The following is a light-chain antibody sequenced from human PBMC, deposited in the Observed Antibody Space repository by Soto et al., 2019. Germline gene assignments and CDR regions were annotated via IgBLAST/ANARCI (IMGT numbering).Light chain of an antibody. CDR2: DAS. V-gene: IGKV1-5*01. Sequence: DIQMTQSPSTLSASVGDRVTITCRASQSISSWLAWYQQKPGKAPKLLIYDASSLESGVPSKFSGSRSGTEFTLTIRSLQPDDLAPYYCQQYNSYSPLTFGGGTKVEIK. J-gene: IGKJ4*01. CDR3: QQYNSYSPLT. CDR1: QSISSW.